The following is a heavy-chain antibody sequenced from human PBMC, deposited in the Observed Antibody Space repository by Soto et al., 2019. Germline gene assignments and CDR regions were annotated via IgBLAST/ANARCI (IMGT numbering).Heavy chain of an antibody. CDR2: IHYSGTT. CDR1: GVSISSSHW. J-gene: IGHJ6*02. V-gene: IGHV4-4*02. D-gene: IGHD3-3*01. CDR3: ARCAYGSYTFGIDV. Sequence: QVQLQESGPGLVKSSGTLSLTCAVSGVSISSSHWWTWVRQPPGKGLEWIGEIHYSGTTNYNPPLGGRVTISADTSKHQLSLNLSSVTAADTAIYYCARCAYGSYTFGIDVWGQGTTVTVSS.